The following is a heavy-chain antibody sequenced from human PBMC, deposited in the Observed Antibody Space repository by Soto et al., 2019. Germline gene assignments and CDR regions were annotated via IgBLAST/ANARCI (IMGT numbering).Heavy chain of an antibody. D-gene: IGHD5-12*01. CDR3: AREGRYSGYDYCIGRALYYFDD. Sequence: PGGSLRLSCAASGFTFSSYSMNWVRQAPGKGLEWVSSISSSSSYIYYADSVKGRFTISRDNAKNSLYLQMNSLRAEDTAVYYCAREGRYSGYDYCIGRALYYFDDWGQGTLVTVSS. J-gene: IGHJ4*02. V-gene: IGHV3-21*01. CDR2: ISSSSSYI. CDR1: GFTFSSYS.